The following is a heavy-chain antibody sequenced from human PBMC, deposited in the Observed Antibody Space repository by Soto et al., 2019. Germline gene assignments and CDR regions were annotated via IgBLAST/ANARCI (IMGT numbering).Heavy chain of an antibody. CDR1: GGSISSSNW. D-gene: IGHD6-19*01. J-gene: IGHJ5*02. V-gene: IGHV4-4*02. CDR2: IYHSGST. Sequence: SETLSLTCAVSGGSISSSNWWSWVRQPPGKGLEWIGEIYHSGSTNYNPSLKSRVTISVDKSKNQLSLKLNSVTAADTAVYYCASTPSYSSGWGGPFDPWGQGTLVTVSS. CDR3: ASTPSYSSGWGGPFDP.